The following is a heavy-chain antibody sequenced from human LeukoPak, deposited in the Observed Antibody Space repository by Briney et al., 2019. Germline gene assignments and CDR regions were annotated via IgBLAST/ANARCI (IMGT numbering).Heavy chain of an antibody. Sequence: GASVKVSXKASGYTFTSYYMHWVRQAPGQGLEWMGIINPSGGSTSYAQKFQGRVTMTRDTSTSTVYMGLSSLRSEDTAVYYCARDPNEQISAFDYWGQGTLVTVSS. CDR3: ARDPNEQISAFDY. D-gene: IGHD1-1*01. J-gene: IGHJ4*02. V-gene: IGHV1-46*01. CDR2: INPSGGST. CDR1: GYTFTSYY.